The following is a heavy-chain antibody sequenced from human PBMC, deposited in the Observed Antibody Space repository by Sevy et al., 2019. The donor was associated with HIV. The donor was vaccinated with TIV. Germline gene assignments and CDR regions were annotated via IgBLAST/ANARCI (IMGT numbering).Heavy chain of an antibody. CDR3: AREQLITFGGVIAPFDY. Sequence: SETLSLTCAVYGGSFSGYYWSWIRQPPGKGLEWIGEINHSGSTNYNPSLKSRVTISVDTSKNQFSLKLSSVTAADTAVYYCAREQLITFGGVIAPFDYRGQGTLVTVSS. CDR2: INHSGST. V-gene: IGHV4-34*01. D-gene: IGHD3-16*02. J-gene: IGHJ4*02. CDR1: GGSFSGYY.